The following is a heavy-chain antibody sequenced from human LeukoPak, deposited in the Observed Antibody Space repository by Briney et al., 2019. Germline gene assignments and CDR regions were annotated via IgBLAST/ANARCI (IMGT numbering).Heavy chain of an antibody. CDR1: GFTFSSYG. CDR2: ISSSGSTI. V-gene: IGHV3-48*04. D-gene: IGHD2/OR15-2a*01. J-gene: IGHJ4*02. CDR3: AREDGRLLPCDY. Sequence: PGGSLRLSCAASGFTFSSYGMHWVRQAPGKGLEWVSYISSSGSTIYYADSVKGRFTISRDNAKNSLYLQMNSLRAEDTAVYYCAREDGRLLPCDYWGQGTLVTVSS.